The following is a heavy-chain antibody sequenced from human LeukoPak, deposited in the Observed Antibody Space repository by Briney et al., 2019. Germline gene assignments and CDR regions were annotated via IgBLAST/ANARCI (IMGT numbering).Heavy chain of an antibody. V-gene: IGHV3-11*06. CDR3: VGWGISGITNH. CDR2: ISSSSSYT. D-gene: IGHD1-7*01. CDR1: GFTFSDYY. Sequence: GGSLRLSCAASGFTFSDYYMSWIRQAPGKGLEWVSYISSSSSYTNYADSVKGRFTISRDKNSLFLQMNSVRAEDTAVYYCVGWGISGITNHWGQGTLVTVSS. J-gene: IGHJ4*02.